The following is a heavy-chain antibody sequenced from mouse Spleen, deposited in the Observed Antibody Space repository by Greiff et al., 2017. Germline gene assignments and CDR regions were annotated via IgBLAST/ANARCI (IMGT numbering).Heavy chain of an antibody. Sequence: VQLQQPGAELVRPGSSVKLSCKASGYTFTSYWMEWVKQRPGQGLEWIGNIYPSDSETHYNQKFKDKATLTVDKSSSTAYMQLSSLTSEDSAVYYCARLRGYDAAWFAYWGQGTLVTVSA. CDR1: GYTFTSYW. V-gene: IGHV1-61*01. D-gene: IGHD2-2*01. CDR2: IYPSDSET. J-gene: IGHJ3*01. CDR3: ARLRGYDAAWFAY.